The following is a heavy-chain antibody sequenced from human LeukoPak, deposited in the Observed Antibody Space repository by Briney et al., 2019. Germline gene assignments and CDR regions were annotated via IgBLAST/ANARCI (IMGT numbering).Heavy chain of an antibody. J-gene: IGHJ4*02. CDR2: IQYSGTT. CDR1: SGSIIGYY. CDR3: ARGNPRGPFDY. Sequence: SETLSLTCTVSSGSIIGYYWAWIRQPPGKGLEWIGYIQYSGTTEYNPSLASRATISVDTAKDQFSLKLSSVTAADTAVYYCARGNPRGPFDYWGQGTLVTVSS. D-gene: IGHD1-14*01. V-gene: IGHV4-59*01.